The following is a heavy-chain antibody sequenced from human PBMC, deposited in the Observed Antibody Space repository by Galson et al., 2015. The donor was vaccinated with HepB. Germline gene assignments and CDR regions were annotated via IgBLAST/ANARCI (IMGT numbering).Heavy chain of an antibody. V-gene: IGHV3-48*03. CDR3: ARERGSIFSQLYYFDY. CDR1: GFTFSGSA. CDR2: ISSSSSTTI. J-gene: IGHJ4*02. Sequence: SLRLSCAASGFTFSGSAIHWVRQASGKGPEWVSYISSSSSTTIYYADSVKGRFTISRDNAKSSLYLQMNSLRAEDTAVYYCARERGSIFSQLYYFDYWGQGALVTVSS. D-gene: IGHD3-16*01.